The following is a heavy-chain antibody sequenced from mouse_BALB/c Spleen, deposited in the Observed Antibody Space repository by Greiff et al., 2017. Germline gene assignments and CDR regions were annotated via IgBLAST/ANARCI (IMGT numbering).Heavy chain of an antibody. CDR2: ISSGSSTI. D-gene: IGHD2-3*01. J-gene: IGHJ1*01. V-gene: IGHV5-17*02. CDR3: ARGGGYYYWYFDV. Sequence: DVQLVESGGGLVQPGGSRKLSCAASGFTFSSFGMHWVRQAPEKGLEWVAYISSGSSTIYYADTVKGRFTISRDNPKNTLFLQMTSLRSEDTAMYYCARGGGYYYWYFDVWGAGTTVTVSS. CDR1: GFTFSSFG.